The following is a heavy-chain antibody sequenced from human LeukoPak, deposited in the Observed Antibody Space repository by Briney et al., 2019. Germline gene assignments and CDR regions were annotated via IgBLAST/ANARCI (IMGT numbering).Heavy chain of an antibody. Sequence: GGSLRLSCAASGFTFSSYWMSWVRQAPGKGREWVANIKQDGSEKYYVDSVKGRFTISRDNAKNSLYLQMNSLRAEDTAVYYCARDTVTTLAYYYYGMDVWGQGTTVTVSS. V-gene: IGHV3-7*01. CDR3: ARDTVTTLAYYYYGMDV. CDR1: GFTFSSYW. J-gene: IGHJ6*02. CDR2: IKQDGSEK. D-gene: IGHD4-11*01.